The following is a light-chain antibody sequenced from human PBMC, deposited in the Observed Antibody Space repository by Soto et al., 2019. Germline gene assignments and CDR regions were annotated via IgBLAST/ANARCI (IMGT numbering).Light chain of an antibody. V-gene: IGKV1-5*01. Sequence: DIQMTQSPSTLSASVGDRVTITCRASQSISSWLAWYQQKPGKAPKLLIYDASGLESGVPSRFSGSGSGTEFTLTISSLQPDDFATYYCQQYNSYSTWTFGQGTKVEI. CDR1: QSISSW. CDR3: QQYNSYSTWT. CDR2: DAS. J-gene: IGKJ1*01.